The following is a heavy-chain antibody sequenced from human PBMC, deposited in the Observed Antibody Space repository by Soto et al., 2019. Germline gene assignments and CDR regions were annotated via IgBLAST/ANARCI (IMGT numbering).Heavy chain of an antibody. Sequence: QITLMESGPTLVKPTQTLTLTCTFSGFSLSTGGVGVGWIRQPPGKALEWLALIYWDDDKRYSPSLRSRLTITKDTSKIQVVLTMTNMDPVDTATYCCTHSRCGGDCLQSYSSHYYYGMDVWGQGTTVTVSS. D-gene: IGHD2-21*02. CDR2: IYWDDDK. V-gene: IGHV2-5*02. CDR3: THSRCGGDCLQSYSSHYYYGMDV. J-gene: IGHJ6*02. CDR1: GFSLSTGGVG.